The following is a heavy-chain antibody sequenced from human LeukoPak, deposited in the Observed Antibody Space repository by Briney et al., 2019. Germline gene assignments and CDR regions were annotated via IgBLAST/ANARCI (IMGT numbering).Heavy chain of an antibody. J-gene: IGHJ4*02. CDR2: RSYDGSNK. CDR3: ASPGLDY. Sequence: GGTLRLSCAASGFTFSSYGMHWVRQAPGKGLEWVAVRSYDGSNKYYADSVKGRFTISRDNSKNTLYLQMNSLRAEDTAVYYCASPGLDYWGQGTLVTVSS. CDR1: GFTFSSYG. V-gene: IGHV3-30*03.